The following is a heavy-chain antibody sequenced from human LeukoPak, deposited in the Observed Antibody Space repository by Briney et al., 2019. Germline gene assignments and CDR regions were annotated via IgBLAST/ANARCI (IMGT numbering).Heavy chain of an antibody. CDR3: ARDRDYYDSSGYH. V-gene: IGHV3-23*01. D-gene: IGHD3-22*01. CDR1: GFTFSSYA. Sequence: GSLRLSCAASGFTFSSYAMSWVRQAPGKGLEWVSALSGTGGSTYYADSVKGRFTISRDNAKNSLYLQMNSLRAEDTAVYYCARDRDYYDSSGYHWGQGTLVTVSS. J-gene: IGHJ5*02. CDR2: LSGTGGST.